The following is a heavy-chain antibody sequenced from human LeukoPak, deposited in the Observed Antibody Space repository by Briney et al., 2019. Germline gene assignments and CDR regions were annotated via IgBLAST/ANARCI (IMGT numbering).Heavy chain of an antibody. CDR1: GGSISSIIYY. J-gene: IGHJ4*02. Sequence: PSETLSLTCTVSGGSISSIIYYWGWIRQPPGKGLEWIGTIYYSVSTYYNVSLKSRVTISVDTSRNQFSLKLSSVTAADTAVYYCARHSRSVDYGSGSYTWDYWGQGTLVTVSS. CDR3: ARHSRSVDYGSGSYTWDY. CDR2: IYYSVST. V-gene: IGHV4-39*01. D-gene: IGHD3-10*01.